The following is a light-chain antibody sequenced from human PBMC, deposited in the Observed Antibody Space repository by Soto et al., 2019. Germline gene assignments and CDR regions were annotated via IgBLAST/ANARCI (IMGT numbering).Light chain of an antibody. Sequence: EVVFTQSPCTLSLSQGGRATLSDRASQSVSRRLAWYQQRPGQSPRLLISGAAMRASGVPVRFIGSGSGTDFTLTITRLEPEDFAVYYCQQYGGSPITFGLGTRLEIK. J-gene: IGKJ5*01. CDR2: GAA. CDR1: QSVSRR. V-gene: IGKV3-20*01. CDR3: QQYGGSPIT.